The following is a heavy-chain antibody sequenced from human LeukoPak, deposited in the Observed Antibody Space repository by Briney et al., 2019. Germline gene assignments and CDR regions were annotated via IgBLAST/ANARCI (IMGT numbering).Heavy chain of an antibody. CDR2: ISGSGGST. Sequence: PGGSLRLSCAASGFIFSSYAMSWVRQAPGKGLEWVSAISGSGGSTYYADSVKGRFTISRDNSKNTLYLQMNSLRAEDTAVYYCAKDGASGPVTTLISHWGQGTLVTVSS. D-gene: IGHD4-17*01. J-gene: IGHJ4*02. CDR3: AKDGASGPVTTLISH. CDR1: GFIFSSYA. V-gene: IGHV3-23*01.